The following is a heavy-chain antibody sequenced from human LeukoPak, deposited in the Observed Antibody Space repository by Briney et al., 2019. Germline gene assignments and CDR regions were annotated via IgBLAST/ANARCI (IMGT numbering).Heavy chain of an antibody. CDR2: INYSGNT. Sequence: PSETLSLTCTVSGGSLSSSSYYWGWIRQPPGKGLEWIGSINYSGNTYYNPSLKSRVTISVDTSKNQFSLKLNSVTAADTAVYYCARLDIVVVPASSFDHWGQGTLVTVSS. J-gene: IGHJ4*02. CDR3: ARLDIVVVPASSFDH. V-gene: IGHV4-39*01. D-gene: IGHD2-2*01. CDR1: GGSLSSSSYY.